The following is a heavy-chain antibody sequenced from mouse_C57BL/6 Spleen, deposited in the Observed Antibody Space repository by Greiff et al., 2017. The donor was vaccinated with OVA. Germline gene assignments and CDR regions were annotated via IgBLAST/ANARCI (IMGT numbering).Heavy chain of an antibody. V-gene: IGHV10-1*01. CDR1: GFSFNTYA. CDR3: VRQTGPYYYAMDY. J-gene: IGHJ4*01. Sequence: EVKLVESGGGLVQPKGSLKLSCAASGFSFNTYAMNWVRQAPGKGLEWVARIRSKSNNYATYYADSVKDRFTISRDDSESMLYLQMNNLKTEDTAMYYCVRQTGPYYYAMDYWGQGTSVTVSS. CDR2: IRSKSNNYAT. D-gene: IGHD4-1*01.